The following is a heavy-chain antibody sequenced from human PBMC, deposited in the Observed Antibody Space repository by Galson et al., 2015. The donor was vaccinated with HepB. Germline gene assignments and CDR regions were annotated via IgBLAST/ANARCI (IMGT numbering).Heavy chain of an antibody. CDR2: ISQDGSIT. Sequence: SLRLSCATSGFTFSRYTMHWVRQAPGRGLEWVAVISQDGSITYHADSVKGRFTISRDNSKNTLYLQMNSLRTEDTAVFYCARSEPRTWHNFDYWGQGTLVTVSS. V-gene: IGHV3-30*04. CDR1: GFTFSRYT. D-gene: IGHD1-14*01. J-gene: IGHJ4*02. CDR3: ARSEPRTWHNFDY.